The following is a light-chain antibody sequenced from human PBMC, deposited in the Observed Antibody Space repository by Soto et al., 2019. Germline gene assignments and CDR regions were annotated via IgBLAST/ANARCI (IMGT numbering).Light chain of an antibody. Sequence: QLVLTQWPSASASLGASVKLTCTLSSGHSSYAIAWHQQQPEKGPRYLMKLNSDGSQSKGDGIPDRFSGSSSGAERYLTISSLQSEDEADYYCQTWGTGIQVFGSGTKVTVL. V-gene: IGLV4-69*01. CDR1: SGHSSYA. J-gene: IGLJ1*01. CDR3: QTWGTGIQV. CDR2: LNSDGSQ.